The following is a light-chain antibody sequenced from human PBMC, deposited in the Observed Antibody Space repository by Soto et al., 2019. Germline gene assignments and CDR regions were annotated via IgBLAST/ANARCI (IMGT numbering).Light chain of an antibody. CDR1: QSVLYRANNENY. CDR3: QPYYSTPGT. Sequence: DIVMTQSPDSLAVSLGERATINCKSSQSVLYRANNENYLAWYQQKPGQPPKLLIYWASTRESGVTDRFSGSGSETDFTLTSSSLQAEDVAVYYCQPYYSTPGTFGQGTKVEIK. CDR2: WAS. J-gene: IGKJ1*01. V-gene: IGKV4-1*01.